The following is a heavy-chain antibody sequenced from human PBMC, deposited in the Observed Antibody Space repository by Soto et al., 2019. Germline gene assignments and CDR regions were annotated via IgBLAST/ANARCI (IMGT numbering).Heavy chain of an antibody. J-gene: IGHJ4*02. V-gene: IGHV1-69*19. Sequence: QVQLVQSGAEMKKPGSSVKVSCQSSGGTFNTYAMNWVRQAPGQGPEWMGDISPVFGAANYAPKFQGRVTITADESTGTSYMQLSSLTSKDTALYFCAREVQVHTPAFVYWGQGTLVTVSS. CDR1: GGTFNTYA. CDR2: ISPVFGAA. D-gene: IGHD3-10*01. CDR3: AREVQVHTPAFVY.